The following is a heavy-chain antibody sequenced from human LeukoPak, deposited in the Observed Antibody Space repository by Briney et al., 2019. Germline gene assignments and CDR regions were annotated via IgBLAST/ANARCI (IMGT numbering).Heavy chain of an antibody. CDR1: GGSISSYY. D-gene: IGHD5-12*01. Sequence: SETLSLTCTVSGGSISSYYWSWIRQPPGEGLGWIGYIYYSGSTDYNPSLKRRVTISVDTSKTRLSLKRNSVAAAATARSYFTRGHSGYDYLHNWFDPWGQGALVTVSS. J-gene: IGHJ5*02. V-gene: IGHV4-59*12. CDR2: IYYSGST. CDR3: TRGHSGYDYLHNWFDP.